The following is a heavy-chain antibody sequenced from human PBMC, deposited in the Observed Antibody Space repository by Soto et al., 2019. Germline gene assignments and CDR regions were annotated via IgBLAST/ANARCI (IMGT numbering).Heavy chain of an antibody. Sequence: PSETLSLTCTVPGGSISSYYWSWIRQPPGKGLEWIGYIYYSGSTNYTPSLKSRVTISVDTSKNQFSLKLSSVTAADTAVYYCAREVTTVTTTSWFDPWGQGTLVTVSS. CDR2: IYYSGST. J-gene: IGHJ5*02. V-gene: IGHV4-59*01. CDR3: AREVTTVTTTSWFDP. CDR1: GGSISSYY. D-gene: IGHD4-4*01.